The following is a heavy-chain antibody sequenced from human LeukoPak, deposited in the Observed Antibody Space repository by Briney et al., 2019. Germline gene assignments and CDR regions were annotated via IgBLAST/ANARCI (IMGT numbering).Heavy chain of an antibody. CDR3: VAVAGPTHY. V-gene: IGHV3-48*01. CDR2: ISSSSSTI. J-gene: IGHJ4*02. CDR1: GFTFSSYS. D-gene: IGHD6-19*01. Sequence: PGGSLRLSCAASGFTFSSYSINWVRQAPGKGLEWVSYISSSSSTIYYADSVKGRFTIPRDNAKNSLYLQMNSLRAEDTAVYYCVAVAGPTHYWGQGTLVTVSS.